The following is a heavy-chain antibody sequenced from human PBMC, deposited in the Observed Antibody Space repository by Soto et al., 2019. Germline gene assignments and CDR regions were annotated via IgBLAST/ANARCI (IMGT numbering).Heavy chain of an antibody. D-gene: IGHD5-18*01. Sequence: GGSLRLSFASSGFTFSNHAMTWVRQAPGKGLEWVSAISSGGTYTDYADSVKGRFTLSRDNSKNMVYLQMNSLRAEDTAVYHCAKESSGYNYGFYNYFDYWGQGTLVTVPQ. CDR2: ISSGGTYT. J-gene: IGHJ4*02. CDR1: GFTFSNHA. V-gene: IGHV3-23*01. CDR3: AKESSGYNYGFYNYFDY.